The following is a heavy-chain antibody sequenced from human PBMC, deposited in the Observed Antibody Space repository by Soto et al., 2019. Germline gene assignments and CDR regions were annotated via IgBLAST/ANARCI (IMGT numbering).Heavy chain of an antibody. Sequence: GGSLRLSCAASGFTFSSYDMHWVRQATGKGLEWVSAIGTAGDTYYPGSVKGRFTISRENAKNSLYLQMNSLRAGDTAVYYCARGGDYSNYYYYYYMDVWGKGTTVTVSS. D-gene: IGHD4-4*01. J-gene: IGHJ6*03. V-gene: IGHV3-13*01. CDR2: IGTAGDT. CDR1: GFTFSSYD. CDR3: ARGGDYSNYYYYYYMDV.